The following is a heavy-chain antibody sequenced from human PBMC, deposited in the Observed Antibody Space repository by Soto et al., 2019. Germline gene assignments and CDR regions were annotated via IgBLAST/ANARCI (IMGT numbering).Heavy chain of an antibody. CDR2: ISATGGGT. CDR3: AKDRRAGGNSAFYFDF. V-gene: IGHV3-23*01. J-gene: IGHJ4*02. D-gene: IGHD3-16*01. Sequence: GGSLRLSCAASGFKFSNYAMSWVRQAPGKGLEWVSLISATGGGTYYADSVKGRFTISRDNSHNTLYLQVHSLAAEDTAVYYCAKDRRAGGNSAFYFDFWGQGAQVTVSS. CDR1: GFKFSNYA.